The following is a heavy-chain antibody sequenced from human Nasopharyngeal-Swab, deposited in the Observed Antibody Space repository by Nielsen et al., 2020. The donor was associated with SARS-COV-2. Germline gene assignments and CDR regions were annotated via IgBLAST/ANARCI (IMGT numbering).Heavy chain of an antibody. V-gene: IGHV1-69*01. CDR3: AREEGYSSGWYFRY. J-gene: IGHJ4*02. Sequence: WVRQAPGQRLEWMGGIIPSSGTANYAQKFQDRVTITADESSSIVYMEVSGLRSEDSAVYYCAREEGYSSGWYFRYWGQGTRVTVSS. CDR2: IIPSSGTA. D-gene: IGHD6-13*01.